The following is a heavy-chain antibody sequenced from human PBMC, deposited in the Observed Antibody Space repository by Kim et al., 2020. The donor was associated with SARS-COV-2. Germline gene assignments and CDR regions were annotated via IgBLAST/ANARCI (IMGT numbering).Heavy chain of an antibody. J-gene: IGHJ6*02. Sequence: SLILSFSSSLFTFIIYFIHFFRQAPGKGLVWVSRINSDGSSTSYADSVKGRFTISRDNAKNTLYLQMNSLRAEDTAVYYCARVYDFWSGYGMDVWGQGTTVTVSS. CDR2: INSDGSST. D-gene: IGHD3-3*01. CDR1: LFTFIIYF. CDR3: ARVYDFWSGYGMDV. V-gene: IGHV3-74*01.